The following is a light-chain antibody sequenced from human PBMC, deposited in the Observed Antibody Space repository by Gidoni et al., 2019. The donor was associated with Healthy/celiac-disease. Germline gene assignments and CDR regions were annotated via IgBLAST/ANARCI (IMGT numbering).Light chain of an antibody. CDR2: AAS. J-gene: IGKJ3*01. V-gene: IGKV1-39*01. Sequence: DIQMTQSPSSLSASVGDRVTITCRASKSISSYLNWYQQKPGKAPKLLIYAASSLQSGVPSRFSGSGSGTDFTLTISSLQPEDFANYYCQQSYSTPHFGHXTKVDIK. CDR3: QQSYSTPH. CDR1: KSISSY.